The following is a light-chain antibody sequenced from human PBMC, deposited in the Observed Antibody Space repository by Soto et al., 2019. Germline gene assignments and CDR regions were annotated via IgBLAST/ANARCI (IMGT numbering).Light chain of an antibody. V-gene: IGKV3-20*01. Sequence: VLTQSPGTLSLSPGERAVLSCRASQSISRDNLAWYQQKTGQAPRLLIYGGSRRATGVADRFSGSGSGTDFTLTISGLEPEDCAVYYCLDYGSPPYTFGQGTKL. CDR1: QSISRDN. J-gene: IGKJ2*01. CDR3: LDYGSPPYT. CDR2: GGS.